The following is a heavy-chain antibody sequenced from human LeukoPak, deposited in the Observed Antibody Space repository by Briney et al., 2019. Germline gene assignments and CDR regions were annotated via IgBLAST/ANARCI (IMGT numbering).Heavy chain of an antibody. CDR3: ARSLYYYDSSGYYYY. V-gene: IGHV3-66*02. CDR1: GFSVSSNY. Sequence: GGSLRLSCAASGFSVSSNYMSWVRPAPGKGLEWVSVISTSGSTYYADSVKGRFTISRDNSKNTLYLQMHSLRPEDTAVYYCARSLYYYDSSGYYYYWGQGTLVTVSS. D-gene: IGHD3-22*01. CDR2: ISTSGST. J-gene: IGHJ4*02.